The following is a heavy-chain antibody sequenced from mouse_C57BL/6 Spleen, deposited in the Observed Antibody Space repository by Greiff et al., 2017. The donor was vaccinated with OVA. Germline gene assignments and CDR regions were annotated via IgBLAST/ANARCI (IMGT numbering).Heavy chain of an antibody. J-gene: IGHJ4*01. V-gene: IGHV1-64*01. D-gene: IGHD2-4*01. CDR2: VHPNSGST. CDR1: GYTFTSYW. CDR3: ARFDYGDAMDY. Sequence: QVQLQQPGGELVKPGASVKLSCKASGYTFTSYWMHWVKQRPGQGLEWIGMVHPNSGSTNYNEKFKSKATLTVDKSSSTAYMQLSSLTSEDSAVYYCARFDYGDAMDYWGQGTSVTVSS.